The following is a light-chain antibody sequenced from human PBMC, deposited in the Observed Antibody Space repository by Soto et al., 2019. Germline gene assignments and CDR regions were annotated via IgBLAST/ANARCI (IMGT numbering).Light chain of an antibody. Sequence: EIVLTQSPGTLSLSPGERATLSCRASQSVSSNYLAWHQQKPGQAPRLLIYGASSRASGIPDRFSGSGSGTDSALTISRLEPEHYAEYYYQPDVSAPIFTFGPGTKVHIK. CDR3: QPDVSAPIFT. CDR2: GAS. V-gene: IGKV3-20*01. CDR1: QSVSSNY. J-gene: IGKJ3*01.